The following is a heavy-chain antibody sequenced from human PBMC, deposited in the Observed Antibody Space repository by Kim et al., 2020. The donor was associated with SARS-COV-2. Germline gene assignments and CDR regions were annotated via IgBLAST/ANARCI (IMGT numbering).Heavy chain of an antibody. CDR3: ARASRYYDFWSAYYGMDV. CDR1: GGSFSGYY. V-gene: IGHV4-34*01. J-gene: IGHJ6*02. D-gene: IGHD3-3*01. CDR2: INHSGST. Sequence: SETLSLTCAVYGGSFSGYYWSWIRQPPGKGLEWIGEINHSGSTNYNPSLKSRVTISVDTSKNQFSLKLSSVTAADTAVYYCARASRYYDFWSAYYGMDVWGQGTTVTVSS.